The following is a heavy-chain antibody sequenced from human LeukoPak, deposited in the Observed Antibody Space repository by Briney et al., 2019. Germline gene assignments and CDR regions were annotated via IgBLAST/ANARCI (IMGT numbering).Heavy chain of an antibody. CDR1: GYTFTSYG. Sequence: GASVKVSCKASGYTFTSYGISWVRQAPGQGLEWMGWISAYNGNTNYAQKLQGRVTMTTDTSTSTAYMELRSLRSDDTAVYYCARDAVAVAVRPPYFDYWGQGTLVTVSS. CDR3: ARDAVAVAVRPPYFDY. V-gene: IGHV1-18*01. CDR2: ISAYNGNT. D-gene: IGHD6-19*01. J-gene: IGHJ4*02.